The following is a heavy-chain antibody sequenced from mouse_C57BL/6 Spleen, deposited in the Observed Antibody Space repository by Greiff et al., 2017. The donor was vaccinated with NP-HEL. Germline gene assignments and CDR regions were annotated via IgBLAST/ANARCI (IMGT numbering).Heavy chain of an antibody. CDR3: ARKGYGNYDYFDY. Sequence: VQLQESGAELARPGASVKLSCKASGYTFTSYGISWVKQRTGQGLEWIGEIYPRSGNTYYNEKFKGKATLTADKSSSTAYMELRSLTSEDSAVYFCARKGYGNYDYFDYWGQGTTLTVSS. CDR2: IYPRSGNT. D-gene: IGHD2-10*02. V-gene: IGHV1-81*01. J-gene: IGHJ2*01. CDR1: GYTFTSYG.